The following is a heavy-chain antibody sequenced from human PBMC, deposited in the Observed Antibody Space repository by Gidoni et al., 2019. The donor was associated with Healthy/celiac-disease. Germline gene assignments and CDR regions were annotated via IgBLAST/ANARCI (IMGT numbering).Heavy chain of an antibody. J-gene: IGHJ3*02. Sequence: EVQLVESGGGLVQPEGSLVLSGAAPGFTFSRYWMVWVRQAPGKGLEWVANINQDGNVKNHMDSVKGRFTISRDNARNLLYLQMNSLTPVDTAMYYCARDGEWSNTTNYYDALDIWGQGTMVTVSS. V-gene: IGHV3-7*01. CDR1: GFTFSRYW. D-gene: IGHD1-1*01. CDR2: INQDGNVK. CDR3: ARDGEWSNTTNYYDALDI.